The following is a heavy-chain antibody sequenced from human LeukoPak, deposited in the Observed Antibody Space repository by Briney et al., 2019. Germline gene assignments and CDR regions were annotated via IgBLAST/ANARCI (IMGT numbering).Heavy chain of an antibody. D-gene: IGHD6-6*01. Sequence: GGFLRLSCAASGFNFSRYGMHWVRQAPGKGLEWVAFIRYDGTNKYYTDSVKGRFSISRDNAKNSLYLQMNSLRAEDTAVYYCARERIPTLSYSSLSYWGQGTLVTVSS. CDR3: ARERIPTLSYSSLSY. J-gene: IGHJ4*02. CDR1: GFNFSRYG. CDR2: IRYDGTNK. V-gene: IGHV3-30*02.